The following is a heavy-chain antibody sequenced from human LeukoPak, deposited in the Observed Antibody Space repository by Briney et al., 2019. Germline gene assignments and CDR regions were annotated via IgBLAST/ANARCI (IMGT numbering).Heavy chain of an antibody. Sequence: PGGSLRLPCAASGFTFSSYSMNWVRQAPGKGLEWVSYISSSSSTIYYADSVKGLFTISRDNSKNTLYLQMSSLRAEDTAVYYCVQLLDDNPIRWYFGLWGRGTLVTVSS. J-gene: IGHJ2*01. V-gene: IGHV3-48*01. CDR3: VQLLDDNPIRWYFGL. CDR2: ISSSSSTI. D-gene: IGHD1-14*01. CDR1: GFTFSSYS.